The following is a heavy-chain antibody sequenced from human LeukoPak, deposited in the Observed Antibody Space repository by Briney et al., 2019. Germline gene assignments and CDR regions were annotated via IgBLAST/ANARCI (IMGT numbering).Heavy chain of an antibody. V-gene: IGHV4-59*01. J-gene: IGHJ6*03. CDR2: IYYSGST. D-gene: IGHD3-16*01. Sequence: SETLSLTCTVSGGSISSYYWSWIRRPPGKGLEWIGYIYYSGSTNYNPSLKSRVTISVDTSKNQFSLKLSSVTAADTAVYYCARETSQKGAHYMDVWGKGTTVTISS. CDR3: ARETSQKGAHYMDV. CDR1: GGSISSYY.